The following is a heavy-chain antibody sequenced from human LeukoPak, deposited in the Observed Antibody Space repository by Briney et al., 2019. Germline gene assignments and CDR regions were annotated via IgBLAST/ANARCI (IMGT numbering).Heavy chain of an antibody. Sequence: PSETLSLTCTVSGGSISSSSYYWGWIRQPPGKGLEWIGSSGSTYSNPSLQSRVTISVDTSKNQFSLKLSSVTAADTAVYYCARAYKIPWPRTNGSPAMDYWGQGTLVTVSS. CDR2: SGST. D-gene: IGHD1-14*01. CDR3: ARAYKIPWPRTNGSPAMDY. J-gene: IGHJ4*02. CDR1: GGSISSSSYY. V-gene: IGHV4-39*01.